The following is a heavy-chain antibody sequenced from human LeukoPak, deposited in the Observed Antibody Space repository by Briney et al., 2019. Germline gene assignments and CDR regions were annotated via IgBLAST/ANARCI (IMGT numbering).Heavy chain of an antibody. CDR3: ARDGSYYDSSGSPHYYYGMDV. CDR2: INPNSGGT. Sequence: ASVKVSCKASGYTFTGYYMHWVRQAPGQGLEWMGWINPNSGGTNYAQKFQGRVTMTRDTSISTAYMELSRLRSDDTAVYYCARDGSYYDSSGSPHYYYGMDVWSQGTTVTVSS. J-gene: IGHJ6*02. V-gene: IGHV1-2*02. D-gene: IGHD3-22*01. CDR1: GYTFTGYY.